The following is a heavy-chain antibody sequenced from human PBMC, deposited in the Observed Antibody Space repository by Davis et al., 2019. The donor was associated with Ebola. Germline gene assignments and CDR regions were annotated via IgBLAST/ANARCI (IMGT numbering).Heavy chain of an antibody. Sequence: ASVKVSCKASGYSFITYGISWVRQAPGQGLEWMGIINPSGGSTSYAQKFQGRVTMTRDTSTSTVYMELSSLRSEDTAVYYCARGRGRFGELIKNWFDPWGQGTLVTVSS. V-gene: IGHV1-46*01. CDR2: INPSGGST. CDR3: ARGRGRFGELIKNWFDP. D-gene: IGHD3-10*01. J-gene: IGHJ5*02. CDR1: GYSFITYG.